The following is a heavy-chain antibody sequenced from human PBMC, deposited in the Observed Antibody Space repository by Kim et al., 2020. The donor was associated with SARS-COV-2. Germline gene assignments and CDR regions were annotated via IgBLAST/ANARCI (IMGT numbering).Heavy chain of an antibody. CDR2: IYYSGST. V-gene: IGHV4-59*13. Sequence: SETLSLTCTVSGGSISSYYWSWIRQPPGKGLEWIGYIYYSGSTNYNPSLKSRVTISVDTSKNQFSLKLSSVTAADTAVYYCARARVLRYFDWFDSCAFDIWGQGTMVTVSS. J-gene: IGHJ3*02. D-gene: IGHD3-9*01. CDR3: ARARVLRYFDWFDSCAFDI. CDR1: GGSISSYY.